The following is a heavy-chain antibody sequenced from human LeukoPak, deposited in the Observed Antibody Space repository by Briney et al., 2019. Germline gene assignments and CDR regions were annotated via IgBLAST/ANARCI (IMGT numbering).Heavy chain of an antibody. CDR3: ASSPPYCSSTNCYANY. CDR2: ISSISSHI. CDR1: GFTFSTYT. Sequence: GSLRLSCAASGFTFSTYTMNWVRQAPGQGVEGVSSISSISSHIFYADSVEGRFTISRDNAKNSLYLQMSSLRAEDTAVYYCASSPPYCSSTNCYANYWGQGTLVTVSS. D-gene: IGHD2-2*01. J-gene: IGHJ4*02. V-gene: IGHV3-21*01.